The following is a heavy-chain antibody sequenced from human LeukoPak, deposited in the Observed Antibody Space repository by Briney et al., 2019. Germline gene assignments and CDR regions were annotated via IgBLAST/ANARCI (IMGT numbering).Heavy chain of an antibody. D-gene: IGHD1-26*01. Sequence: PGGSLRLSCAASGFTFSSYEMNWVRQAPGKGLEWVSYISSSGSTIYYADSVKGRLTISRDNAKNSLYLQMNSLRAEDTAVYYCARKSRLYLTATTLWGQGTLVTVSS. CDR1: GFTFSSYE. J-gene: IGHJ4*02. CDR2: ISSSGSTI. CDR3: ARKSRLYLTATTL. V-gene: IGHV3-48*03.